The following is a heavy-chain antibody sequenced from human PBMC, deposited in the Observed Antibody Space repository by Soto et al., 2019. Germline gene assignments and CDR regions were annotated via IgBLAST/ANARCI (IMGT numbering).Heavy chain of an antibody. D-gene: IGHD3-22*01. CDR2: ISSDGSDK. Sequence: QVQLVESGGGVVQPGRSLRLSCAASGFTFSSYGMHWVRQAPGKGLEWVAVISSDGSDKNYADSVKGRFSISRDNSRNTLLLQINSLRPEYTAVFYCAKEPYDSTGFYYSFHHWGQGTLVTVSS. CDR3: AKEPYDSTGFYYSFHH. J-gene: IGHJ4*02. V-gene: IGHV3-30*18. CDR1: GFTFSSYG.